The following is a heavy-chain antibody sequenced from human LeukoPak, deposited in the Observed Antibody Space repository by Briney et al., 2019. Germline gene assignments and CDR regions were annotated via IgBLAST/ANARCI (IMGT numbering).Heavy chain of an antibody. Sequence: SETLSLTCTVSGGSISSSSYYWGWIRQPPGKGLEWIGSIYYSGSTYYNPSLKSRVTISVDTSKNQFSLKLSSVTAADTGVYYCARGWPRYCSGGSCYYFDYWGQGTLVTVSS. CDR1: GGSISSSSYY. D-gene: IGHD2-15*01. CDR2: IYYSGST. CDR3: ARGWPRYCSGGSCYYFDY. V-gene: IGHV4-39*07. J-gene: IGHJ4*02.